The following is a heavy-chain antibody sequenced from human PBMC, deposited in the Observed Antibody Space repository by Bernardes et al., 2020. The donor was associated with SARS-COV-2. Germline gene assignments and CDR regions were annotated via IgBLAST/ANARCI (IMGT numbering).Heavy chain of an antibody. J-gene: IGHJ4*02. CDR3: ASTIDCSSTSCYRTTFDY. CDR1: GGSISSSSYY. V-gene: IGHV4-39*07. Sequence: SETLSLTCTVSGGSISSSSYYWGWLRQPPGKGLEWIGSIYYSGSTYYNPSLKSQVTISVDTSKNQFSLKLSSVTAADTAVYYCASTIDCSSTSCYRTTFDYWGQGTLVTVSS. D-gene: IGHD2-2*01. CDR2: IYYSGST.